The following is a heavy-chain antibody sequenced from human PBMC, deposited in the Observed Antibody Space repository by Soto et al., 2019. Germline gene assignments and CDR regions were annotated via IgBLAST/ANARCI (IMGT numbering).Heavy chain of an antibody. CDR2: IYYSGST. V-gene: IGHV4-39*01. CDR1: GGSISSSSYY. CDR3: ARHRWWRGRLFYP. J-gene: IGHJ5*02. D-gene: IGHD2-15*01. Sequence: SETVSLTCTVSGGSISSSSYYWGWIRQPPGEGLEWIGSIYYSGSTYYNPSLKSRVTISVDTSKNQFSLKLLSVTAAYAADYYSARHRWWRGRLFYPWGLGTLVTVSS.